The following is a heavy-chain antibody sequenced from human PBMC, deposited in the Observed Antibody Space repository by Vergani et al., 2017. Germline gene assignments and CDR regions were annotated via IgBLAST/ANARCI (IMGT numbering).Heavy chain of an antibody. CDR2: IYTSGST. CDR1: GGSISSYY. CDR3: AGAVAGGINDYYYYYMDV. Sequence: QVQLQESGPGLVKPSETLSLTCTVSGGSISSYYWSWIRQPAGKGLEWIGRIYTSGSTNYNPSLKSRVTMSVDTSKNQFSLKLSSVTAADTAVYYCAGAVAGGINDYYYYYMDVWGKGTTVTVSS. D-gene: IGHD6-19*01. J-gene: IGHJ6*03. V-gene: IGHV4-4*07.